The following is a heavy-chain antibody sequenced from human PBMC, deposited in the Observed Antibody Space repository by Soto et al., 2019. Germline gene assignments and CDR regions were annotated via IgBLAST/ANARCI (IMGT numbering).Heavy chain of an antibody. Sequence: PSETLSLTCTVSGGSITSYNHYWTWIRQAPGKGLECIGYIDYFGTTNYSPSLQGRVTISVDKSKNQFSLNLTSVTAADTAVYYCARGSRGPRWFDPWGRGALVTVSS. CDR3: ARGSRGPRWFDP. V-gene: IGHV4-30-4*01. CDR2: IDYFGTT. CDR1: GGSITSYNHY. J-gene: IGHJ5*02. D-gene: IGHD5-12*01.